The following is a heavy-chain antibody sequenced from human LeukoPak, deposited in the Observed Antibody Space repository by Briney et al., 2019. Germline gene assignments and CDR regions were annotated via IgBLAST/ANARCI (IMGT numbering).Heavy chain of an antibody. CDR2: VYYTGST. CDR3: ARHSSAVTTFDY. Sequence: PSETLSLTCTVSGGSISIYYWSCIRQPPGKGLEWIGYVYYTGSTNYNPSLESRVTISLDTSKNQFSLRLTSVTAADSAVYYCARHSSAVTTFDYWGQGTLVTVSS. CDR1: GGSISIYY. D-gene: IGHD4-17*01. V-gene: IGHV4-59*08. J-gene: IGHJ4*02.